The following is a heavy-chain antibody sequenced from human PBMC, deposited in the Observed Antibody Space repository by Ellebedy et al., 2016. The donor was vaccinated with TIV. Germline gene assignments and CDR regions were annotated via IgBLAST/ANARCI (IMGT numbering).Heavy chain of an antibody. CDR3: ARDSWGGSFLVANYFDS. J-gene: IGHJ4*02. CDR2: ISYHGRNK. CDR1: GFAFSRCA. D-gene: IGHD2-15*01. V-gene: IGHV3-30*04. Sequence: GESLKISCAASGFAFSRCAMHWVRQTPGKGLEWVATISYHGRNKFYADAVKGRFSISRDNSMNTLYLQANSLRAEDTAVYYCARDSWGGSFLVANYFDSWGQGTLVNVSS.